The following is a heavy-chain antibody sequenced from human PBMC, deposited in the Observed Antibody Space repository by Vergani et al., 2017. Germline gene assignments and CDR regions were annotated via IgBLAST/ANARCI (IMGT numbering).Heavy chain of an antibody. Sequence: EVQLVESGGGLVKPGGSLRLSCAASGFTFSSYAMSWVRQAPGKGLEWVSAISGSGGSTYYADSVKGRFTISRDNSKNTLYLQMNSLRAEDTAVYYCAKALIYCSGGSCYSHYYYYGMDVWGQGTTVTVSS. D-gene: IGHD2-15*01. CDR2: ISGSGGST. J-gene: IGHJ6*02. V-gene: IGHV3-23*04. CDR3: AKALIYCSGGSCYSHYYYYGMDV. CDR1: GFTFSSYA.